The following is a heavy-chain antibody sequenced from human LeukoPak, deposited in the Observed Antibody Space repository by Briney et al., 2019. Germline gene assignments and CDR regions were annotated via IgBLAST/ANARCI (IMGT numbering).Heavy chain of an antibody. CDR2: IYSGGST. CDR3: ARKKDEDSSGWRYFDL. D-gene: IGHD6-19*01. CDR1: GFTVSSNY. V-gene: IGHV3-66*01. Sequence: GGSLRLSCAASGFTVSSNYMSWVRQAPGNGLEWVSVIYSGGSTYYADSVKGRFTISRDNSKNTLYLQMNSLRAEDTAVYYCARKKDEDSSGWRYFDLWGRGTLVTVSS. J-gene: IGHJ2*01.